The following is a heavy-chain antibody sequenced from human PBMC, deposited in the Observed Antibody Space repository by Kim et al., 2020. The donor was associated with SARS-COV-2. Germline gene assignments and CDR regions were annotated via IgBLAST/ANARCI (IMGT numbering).Heavy chain of an antibody. Sequence: GESGKGRFTNSRVNSKNTLYLQMNSLRPEDTAAYFCAKGEAKWELLGAFDIWGQGTMVTVSS. V-gene: IGHV3-30*02. D-gene: IGHD1-26*01. J-gene: IGHJ3*02. CDR3: AKGEAKWELLGAFDI.